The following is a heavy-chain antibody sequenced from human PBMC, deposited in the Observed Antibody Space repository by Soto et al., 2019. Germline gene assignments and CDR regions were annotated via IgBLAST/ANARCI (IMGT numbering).Heavy chain of an antibody. V-gene: IGHV4-31*03. Sequence: QVQLQESGPGLVKPSQTLSLTCTVSGGSISSGGYYWSWIRQHPGKGLEWIGYIYYSGSTYYNPPLKSRVTISVDTSKNQFSLKLSSVTAADTAVYYCVLAANIGSNWFAPWGRGTLVTVSS. CDR1: GGSISSGGYY. CDR2: IYYSGST. J-gene: IGHJ5*02. D-gene: IGHD2-15*01. CDR3: VLAANIGSNWFAP.